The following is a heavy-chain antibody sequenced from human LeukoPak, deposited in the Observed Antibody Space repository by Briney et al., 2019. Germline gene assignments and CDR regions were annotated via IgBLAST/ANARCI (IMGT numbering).Heavy chain of an antibody. V-gene: IGHV4-61*02. Sequence: SETLSLTCTVSGGSISSGSYYWSWIRQPAGKGLEWIGRIYTSGSTNYNPSLKSRVTISVDTSKNQFSLKLSSVTAADTAVYYCARGLYYYGSGSYLSSKGYFDYWGQGTLVTVSS. CDR3: ARGLYYYGSGSYLSSKGYFDY. CDR1: GGSISSGSYY. J-gene: IGHJ4*02. CDR2: IYTSGST. D-gene: IGHD3-10*01.